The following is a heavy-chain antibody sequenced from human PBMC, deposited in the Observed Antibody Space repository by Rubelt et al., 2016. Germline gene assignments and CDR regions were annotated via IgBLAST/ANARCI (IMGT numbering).Heavy chain of an antibody. J-gene: IGHJ5*02. V-gene: IGHV4-34*01. CDR3: ARGPSPHNWFDP. CDR1: GGSFSGYY. Sequence: QVQLQQWGAGLLKPSETLSLTCAVYGGSFSGYYWSWIRQPPGKGLEWIGEITHSGSTSYNPSLKSRVTISVDTSKNQFSLKLSSVTAADTAGYYCARGPSPHNWFDPWGQGTLVTVSS. CDR2: ITHSGST.